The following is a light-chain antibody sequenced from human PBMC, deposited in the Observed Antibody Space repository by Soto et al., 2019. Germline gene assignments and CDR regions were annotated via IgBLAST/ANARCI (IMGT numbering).Light chain of an antibody. CDR3: CSYAGNSALI. V-gene: IGLV2-23*01. CDR2: ETD. CDR1: RSDVGSYNF. Sequence: SALTQPASVSGSPGQSISISCTGSRSDVGSYNFVSWYQLLPGKAPKLIIYETDRRPSGVSSRFSGAKSGYTASLTISGLQPEDEADYVCCSYAGNSALIFGGGTKVTVL. J-gene: IGLJ2*01.